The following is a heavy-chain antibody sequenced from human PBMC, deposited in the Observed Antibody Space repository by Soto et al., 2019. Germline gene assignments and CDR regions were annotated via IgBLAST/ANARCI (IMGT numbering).Heavy chain of an antibody. CDR2: IYPGDSDI. V-gene: IGHV5-51*01. J-gene: IGHJ6*02. CDR3: ARRRGSGSDYYYNYGMGV. Sequence: GESLKISCKGSGYSFSRYWIGWVRQMPGKGLGWMGIIYPGDSDIRYSPSFQGQVTISADTSISTAYLQWSSLKASDTAIYYCARRRGSGSDYYYNYGMGVWGQGTTVTVSS. D-gene: IGHD1-26*01. CDR1: GYSFSRYW.